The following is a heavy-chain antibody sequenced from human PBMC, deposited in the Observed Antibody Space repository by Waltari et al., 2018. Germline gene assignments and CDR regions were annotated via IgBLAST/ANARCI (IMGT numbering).Heavy chain of an antibody. Sequence: EVQLVQSGSEVKKPGESLKISCTGSANRFTSDWIGWVRQMTGKGLEWRGIIYPADSDTRYSPSFQGQVTISADKSISTAYLQWSSLKASDTAMYYCARHRAVAGSYFFDYWGQGTLVTVSP. J-gene: IGHJ4*02. V-gene: IGHV5-51*01. CDR2: IYPADSDT. CDR3: ARHRAVAGSYFFDY. CDR1: ANRFTSDW. D-gene: IGHD6-19*01.